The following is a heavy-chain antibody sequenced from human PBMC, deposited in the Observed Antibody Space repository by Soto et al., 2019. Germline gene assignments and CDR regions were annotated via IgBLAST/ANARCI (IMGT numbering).Heavy chain of an antibody. D-gene: IGHD3-10*01. CDR1: GGSINNHY. V-gene: IGHV4-59*11. CDR2: VYYNGVT. CDR3: SRGGREYYYGSGSYYYFDY. Sequence: PSETLSLTCTVSGGSINNHYWSWIRQPPGKGLEWLGYVYYNGVTNYNPSLKSRVTMSVDTSKNQVSLNLTSLTAADTAVYYFSRGGREYYYGSGSYYYFDYWGQGTLVTVSS. J-gene: IGHJ4*02.